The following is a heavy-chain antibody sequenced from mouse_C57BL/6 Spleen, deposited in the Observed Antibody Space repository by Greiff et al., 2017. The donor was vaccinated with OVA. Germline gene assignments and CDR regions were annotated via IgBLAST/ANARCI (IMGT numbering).Heavy chain of an antibody. J-gene: IGHJ2*01. D-gene: IGHD3-3*01. CDR3: AREGWDYFDY. CDR2: IHPNSGST. V-gene: IGHV1-64*01. Sequence: QVQLQQPGAELVKPGASVKLSCKASGYTFTSYWMHWVKQRPGQGLEWIGMIHPNSGSTNYNEKFKSKATLTVDNSSSTGYMQRGSVTSEDSAVYYGAREGWDYFDYWGQGTTLTVSS. CDR1: GYTFTSYW.